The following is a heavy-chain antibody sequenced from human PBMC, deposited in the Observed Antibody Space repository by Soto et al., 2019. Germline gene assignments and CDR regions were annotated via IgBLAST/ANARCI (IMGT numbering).Heavy chain of an antibody. Sequence: QVQLVQSGAEVKKPGASVKVSCTASGYTFTSYAIHWVRQAPGQRLEWMGWVNAGNGNTKYSQKLQGRVTITRDTSASTAYMELSSLRSVDSAVYYCARDVGYNWNLIDYWGQGKRVTVSS. V-gene: IGHV1-3*01. CDR1: GYTFTSYA. CDR3: ARDVGYNWNLIDY. CDR2: VNAGNGNT. J-gene: IGHJ4*02. D-gene: IGHD1-20*01.